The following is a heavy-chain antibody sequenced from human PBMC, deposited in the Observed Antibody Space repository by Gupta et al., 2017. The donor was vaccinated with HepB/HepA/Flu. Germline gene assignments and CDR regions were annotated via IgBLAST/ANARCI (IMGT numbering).Heavy chain of an antibody. CDR3: ARGEISRIPADF. D-gene: IGHD3-16*02. Sequence: HLVESGGDLVQPGGSMRLSCAASGLSVSNRDMSWVRQAPGKGLEWVSFMYSDVNIYYADSVRGRFTISRDTSTNTVYLQMNSLRVEDTAVYYCARGEISRIPADFWGHGALVTVSS. J-gene: IGHJ5*01. CDR1: GLSVSNRD. CDR2: MYSDVNI. V-gene: IGHV3-66*01.